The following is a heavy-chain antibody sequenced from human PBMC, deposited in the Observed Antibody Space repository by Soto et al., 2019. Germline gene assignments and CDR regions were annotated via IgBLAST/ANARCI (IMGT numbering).Heavy chain of an antibody. CDR3: ARLGAYYQSLAP. J-gene: IGHJ5*02. D-gene: IGHD2-21*01. CDR1: GGSFSPNY. CDR2: IYYGGST. V-gene: IGHV4-59*08. Sequence: SETLSLTGTVSGGSFSPNYLSWIRQPPGKGLEWVGYIYYGGSTSYNPSLKSRVTISLETSKSQFSLRLSSVTAADTAVYYCARLGAYYQSLAPWGPGSLDTVSS.